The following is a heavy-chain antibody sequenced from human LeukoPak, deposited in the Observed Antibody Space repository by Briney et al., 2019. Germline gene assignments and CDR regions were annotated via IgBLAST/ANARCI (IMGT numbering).Heavy chain of an antibody. J-gene: IGHJ3*02. CDR3: ARPLYSGSYLGAFDI. D-gene: IGHD1-26*01. Sequence: ASVKVSCKASGYTFTSYGISWVRQAPGQGLEWMGWISAYNGNTNYAQKLQGRVTMTTDTSTSTAYMELRSLRSDDTAVYYCARPLYSGSYLGAFDIWGQGTMVTVSS. CDR2: ISAYNGNT. V-gene: IGHV1-18*01. CDR1: GYTFTSYG.